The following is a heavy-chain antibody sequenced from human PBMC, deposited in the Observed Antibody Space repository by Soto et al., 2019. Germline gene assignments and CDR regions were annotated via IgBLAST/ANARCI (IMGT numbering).Heavy chain of an antibody. CDR2: IYYSGTTT. Sequence: SETLSLTCTVSGGSISSGVYYWTWIRQPPGKGLEWMGYIYYSGTTTNYNPSLKSRVTLSVDTSKNQFSLKLSSVTAADTAVYYCARLGGSYAVPHFDYWGQGTLVTVSS. J-gene: IGHJ4*02. D-gene: IGHD1-26*01. CDR1: GGSISSGVYY. V-gene: IGHV4-61*08. CDR3: ARLGGSYAVPHFDY.